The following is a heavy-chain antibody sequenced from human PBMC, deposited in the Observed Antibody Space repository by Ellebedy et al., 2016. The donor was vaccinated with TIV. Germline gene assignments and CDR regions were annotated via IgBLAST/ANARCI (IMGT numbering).Heavy chain of an antibody. D-gene: IGHD4-11*01. J-gene: IGHJ5*02. V-gene: IGHV3-74*01. CDR1: GFTFGRYW. CDR2: IKSDGSGT. CDR3: ARDRGDYSISGP. Sequence: GESLKISXVASGFTFGRYWMHWVRHAPGNQLLWVSRIKSDGSGTTYADSVKGRFTTSRDNARNTLYLQMNSLRGEDTAVYFCARDRGDYSISGPWGQGTLVTVSS.